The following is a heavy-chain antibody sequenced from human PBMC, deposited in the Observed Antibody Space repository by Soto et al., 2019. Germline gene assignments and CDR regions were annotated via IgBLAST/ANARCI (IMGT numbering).Heavy chain of an antibody. CDR2: IDPSDSET. CDR3: VSPMSHYFYYSMDV. CDR1: GYSFTSQW. J-gene: IGHJ6*02. Sequence: GESLKISCKGFGYSFTSQWISWVRQMPGKGLEWMGRIDPSDSETNYSPSFQGHVIISVDRSISTAYLQWTSLKASDTAMYYCVSPMSHYFYYSMDVWGQGTTVTVSS. V-gene: IGHV5-10-1*01.